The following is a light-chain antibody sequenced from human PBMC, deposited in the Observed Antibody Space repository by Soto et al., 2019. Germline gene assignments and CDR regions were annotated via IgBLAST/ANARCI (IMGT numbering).Light chain of an antibody. CDR3: QQRSHWPPLT. Sequence: EIVLTQSPATLSLSPGERATLSCRASQSVSRQLAWYQQKPGQAPRLFIYDASNRATGIPARFSGSGSGTDFTLTISSLEPEDFAVYYCQQRSHWPPLTFGGGTKVVIE. CDR1: QSVSRQ. CDR2: DAS. V-gene: IGKV3-11*01. J-gene: IGKJ4*01.